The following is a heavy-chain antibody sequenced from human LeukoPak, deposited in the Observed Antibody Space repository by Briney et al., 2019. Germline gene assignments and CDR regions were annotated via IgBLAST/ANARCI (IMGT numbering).Heavy chain of an antibody. D-gene: IGHD6-6*01. Sequence: IDPSGGSTSNAQRFQGRATMTRDTSTSTVYMELSSLRSEDTAVYYCALAARYYYYGMDVWGQGTTVTVSS. CDR3: ALAARYYYYGMDV. V-gene: IGHV1-46*01. J-gene: IGHJ6*02. CDR2: IDPSGGST.